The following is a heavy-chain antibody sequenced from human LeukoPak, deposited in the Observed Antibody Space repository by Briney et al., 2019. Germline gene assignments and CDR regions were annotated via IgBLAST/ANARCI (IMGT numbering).Heavy chain of an antibody. Sequence: EGSLRLSCAVSGFNVRSNYMSWVRQAPGKGLEWVSVLHSSGDTYYADSVKGRFTISRDNSENTLYLQMNSLRAEDTAIYYCARGKVYYYYDYWGQGTLVTVSS. J-gene: IGHJ4*02. CDR3: ARGKVYYYYDY. CDR2: LHSSGDT. V-gene: IGHV3-53*01. D-gene: IGHD5/OR15-5a*01. CDR1: GFNVRSNY.